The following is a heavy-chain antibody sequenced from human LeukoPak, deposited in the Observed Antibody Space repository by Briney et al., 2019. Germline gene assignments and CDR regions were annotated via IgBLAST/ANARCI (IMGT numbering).Heavy chain of an antibody. Sequence: GGSLRLSCAASGFTFDDYAMHWVRQAPGKGLGWVLGISWNSGSIGYADSVKGRFTISRDNAKNSLYLQMNSLRAEDTALYYCAKDFQGRGLGYMDVWGTGTTVTVSS. CDR2: ISWNSGSI. D-gene: IGHD3-10*01. V-gene: IGHV3-9*01. CDR3: AKDFQGRGLGYMDV. CDR1: GFTFDDYA. J-gene: IGHJ6*03.